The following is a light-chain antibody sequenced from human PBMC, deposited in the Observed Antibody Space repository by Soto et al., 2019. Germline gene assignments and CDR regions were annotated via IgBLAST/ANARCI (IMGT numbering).Light chain of an antibody. V-gene: IGKV1-39*01. CDR2: AAS. J-gene: IGKJ2*01. CDR3: QQSYSTPYT. Sequence: DIQMTQSPSSLSASVGDRVTINCRASQSISTYLNWYQQRPGKAPNLLIYAASSLRSGVPSRFSGSGSWTEFTLTISSLTPEDFATYYCQQSYSTPYTFGQGTKLEIK. CDR1: QSISTY.